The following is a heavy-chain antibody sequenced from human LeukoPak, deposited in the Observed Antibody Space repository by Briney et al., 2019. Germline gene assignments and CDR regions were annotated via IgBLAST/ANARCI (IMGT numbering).Heavy chain of an antibody. CDR3: ARGEYSSSWDPLGY. CDR1: GGSISSYY. D-gene: IGHD6-6*01. V-gene: IGHV4-59*01. Sequence: GSLRLSCTVSGGSISSYYWSWIRQPPGKGLEWIGYIYYSGSTNYNPSLKSRVTISVDTSKNQFSLKLSSVTAADTAVYYCARGEYSSSWDPLGYWGQGTLVTVSS. J-gene: IGHJ4*02. CDR2: IYYSGST.